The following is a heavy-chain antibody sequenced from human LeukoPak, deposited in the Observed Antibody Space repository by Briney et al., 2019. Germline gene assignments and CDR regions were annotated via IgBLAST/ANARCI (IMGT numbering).Heavy chain of an antibody. Sequence: ASVKVSCKASGYTFTGYYMHWVRQAPGQGLEWMGWINPNSGGINYAQKFQGRVTMTRDTSISTAYMELSRLRSDDTAVYYCARRGYCSSTSCYDYWGQGTLVTVSS. CDR3: ARRGYCSSTSCYDY. V-gene: IGHV1-2*02. D-gene: IGHD2-2*01. J-gene: IGHJ4*02. CDR1: GYTFTGYY. CDR2: INPNSGGI.